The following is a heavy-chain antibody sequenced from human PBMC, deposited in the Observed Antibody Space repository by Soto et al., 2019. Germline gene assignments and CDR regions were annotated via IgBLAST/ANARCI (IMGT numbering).Heavy chain of an antibody. V-gene: IGHV3-9*01. J-gene: IGHJ4*02. Sequence: EVQLVEYGGGLVQPGRSLRLSCAASGFTFDEYAMHWFRQAQGKGLEWASGISWNSGSIGYADSVKGRFTISRDNAKNSLYLQMNSLRAEETALYYGAKGSYGECGSDYWGQGTLVTVT. CDR3: AKGSYGECGSDY. CDR1: GFTFDEYA. D-gene: IGHD4-17*01. CDR2: ISWNSGSI.